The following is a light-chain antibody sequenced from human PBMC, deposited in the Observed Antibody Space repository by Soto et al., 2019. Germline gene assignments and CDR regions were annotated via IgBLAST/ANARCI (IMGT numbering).Light chain of an antibody. V-gene: IGLV2-18*02. CDR2: EVS. J-gene: IGLJ1*01. Sequence: QSALTQPPSVSGSPGQSVAISCTGTSSDVGSYNRVSWYQQPPGTAPKVMIYEVSNRPSGVPDRFSGSKSRNTASLTISGLQAEDEADYYCSSYTSSSTYVFGTGTKVTVL. CDR3: SSYTSSSTYV. CDR1: SSDVGSYNR.